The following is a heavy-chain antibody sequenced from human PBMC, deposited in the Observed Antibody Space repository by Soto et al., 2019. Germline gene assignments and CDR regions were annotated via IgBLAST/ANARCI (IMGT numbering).Heavy chain of an antibody. CDR1: GFTFSSYG. CDR3: AKEVYYYGSGSMDV. V-gene: IGHV3-30*18. CDR2: ISYDGSNK. Sequence: GGSLRLSCAASGFTFSSYGMHWVRQAPGKGLEWVAVISYDGSNKYYADSVKGRFTISRDNSKNTLYLQMNSLRAEDTAVYYCAKEVYYYGSGSMDVWGQGTTVTVS. D-gene: IGHD3-10*01. J-gene: IGHJ6*02.